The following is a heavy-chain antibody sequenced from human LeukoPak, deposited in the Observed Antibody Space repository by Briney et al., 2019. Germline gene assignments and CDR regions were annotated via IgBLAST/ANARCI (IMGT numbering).Heavy chain of an antibody. Sequence: AETLTLTCCARADPRGGKWCKCVRQAPGIEKVWVSRINERGTDSMYAESVKGRFTISRDNAKNTVYLQMNSLRAEDTAVYYCVRDETLWTLDWWGQGTLVSVSS. CDR1: ADPRGGKW. CDR3: VRDETLWTLDW. CDR2: INERGTDS. V-gene: IGHV3-74*03. J-gene: IGHJ4*02. D-gene: IGHD1-1*01.